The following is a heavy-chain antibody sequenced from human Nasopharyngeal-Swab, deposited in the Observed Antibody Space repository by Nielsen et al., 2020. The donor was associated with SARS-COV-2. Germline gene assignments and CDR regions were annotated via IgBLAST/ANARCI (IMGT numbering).Heavy chain of an antibody. V-gene: IGHV3-43*02. J-gene: IGHJ6*02. CDR3: ALMAELSIVGAYYGMDV. CDR2: ISGDGGST. D-gene: IGHD1-26*01. Sequence: GESLKISCAASGFTFDDYAMHWVRQAPGKGLEWVSRISGDGGSTYYADSVKGRFTISRDNSKNSLYLQMNSLRTEDTALYYCALMAELSIVGAYYGMDVWGQGTTVTVSS. CDR1: GFTFDDYA.